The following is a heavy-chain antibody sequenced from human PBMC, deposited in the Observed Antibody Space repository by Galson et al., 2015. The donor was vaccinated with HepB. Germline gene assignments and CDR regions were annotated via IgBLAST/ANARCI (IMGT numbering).Heavy chain of an antibody. CDR2: ITSDGSTT. V-gene: IGHV3-74*01. CDR1: GFTFSSYC. D-gene: IGHD2-2*02. CDR3: ARDRGYCSSTTCYSYWFDP. J-gene: IGHJ5*02. Sequence: SLRLSCAASGFTFSSYCMSWVRQAPGKGLGWVSRITSDGSTTNYADSVKGRFTISRDNAKNTLYLQMNSLRAEDTAVYYCARDRGYCSSTTCYSYWFDPWGHGTLVTVSS.